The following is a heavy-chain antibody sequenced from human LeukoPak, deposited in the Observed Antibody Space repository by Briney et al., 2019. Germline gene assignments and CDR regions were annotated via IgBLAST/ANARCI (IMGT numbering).Heavy chain of an antibody. CDR2: ISGDGDTT. CDR3: AKSSAAAYNWFDP. J-gene: IGHJ5*02. CDR1: GFTFANYA. D-gene: IGHD6-13*01. Sequence: GGSLRLSCAASGFTFANYAMHWVRQAPGKGLEWVSLISGDGDTTYYADSVKGRFTISRDNTKNSLYLQMNSLRIEDTALYYCAKSSAAAYNWFDPWGQGSLVTVSS. V-gene: IGHV3-43*02.